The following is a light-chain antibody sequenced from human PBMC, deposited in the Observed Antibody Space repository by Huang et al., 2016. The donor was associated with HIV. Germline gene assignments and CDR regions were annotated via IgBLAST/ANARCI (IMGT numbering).Light chain of an antibody. Sequence: EIVLTQSPDTLSLSPGERATLSCRASQSVSSSYLAWYKQKPAQAPRLLIYGASSRATGSPDRVGGSGSGTDFTLTISRLEPEDFAVYYCQQYGSWTFGQGTKVEIK. CDR3: QQYGSWT. CDR2: GAS. CDR1: QSVSSSY. V-gene: IGKV3-20*01. J-gene: IGKJ1*01.